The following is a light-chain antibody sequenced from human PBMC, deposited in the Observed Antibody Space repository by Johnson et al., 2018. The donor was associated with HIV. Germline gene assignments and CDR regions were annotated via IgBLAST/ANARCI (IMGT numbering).Light chain of an antibody. V-gene: IGLV1-51*01. Sequence: QSVLTQPPSVSAAPGQKVTISCSGSSSNVGNNYVSWFQQLPGTAPKLLIYDNNERPSGIPDRFSGSKSGTSATLGITGLQTGDEADDYCGTWDSSLTVYVFGTWTKVTVL. J-gene: IGLJ1*01. CDR1: SSNVGNNY. CDR3: GTWDSSLTVYV. CDR2: DNN.